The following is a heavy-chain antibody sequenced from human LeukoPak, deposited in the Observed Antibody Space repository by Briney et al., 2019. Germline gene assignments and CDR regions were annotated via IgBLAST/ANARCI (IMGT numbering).Heavy chain of an antibody. D-gene: IGHD6-13*01. Sequence: SETLSLTCTVSGGSISSYYWGWIRQPPGKGLEWIGYIYYSGSTNYNPSLKSRVTISVDTSKNQFSLKLSSVTAADTAEYYCARLNSSSWYHYYYMDVWGKGTTVTVSS. J-gene: IGHJ6*03. CDR3: ARLNSSSWYHYYYMDV. CDR1: GGSISSYY. CDR2: IYYSGST. V-gene: IGHV4-59*08.